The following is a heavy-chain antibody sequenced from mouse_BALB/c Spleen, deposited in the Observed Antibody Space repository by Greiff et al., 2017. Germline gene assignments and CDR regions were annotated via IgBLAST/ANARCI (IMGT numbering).Heavy chain of an antibody. CDR3: ARDIRYDGGFAY. J-gene: IGHJ3*01. V-gene: IGHV7-3*02. Sequence: EVQVVESGGGLVQPGGSLRLSCATSGFTFTDYYMSWVRQPPGKALEWLGFIRNKANGYTTEYSASVKGRFTISRDNSQSILYLQMNTLRAEDSATYYCARDIRYDGGFAYWGQGTLVTVSA. CDR2: IRNKANGYTT. D-gene: IGHD2-14*01. CDR1: GFTFTDYY.